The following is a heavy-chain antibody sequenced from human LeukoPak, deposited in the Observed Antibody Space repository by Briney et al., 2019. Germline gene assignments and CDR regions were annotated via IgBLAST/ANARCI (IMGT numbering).Heavy chain of an antibody. D-gene: IGHD2-15*01. Sequence: GGSLRLSCAASGFTFSSYAMHWVRQAPGKGLEWVAVISYDGSNKYYVDSVKGRFTISRDNSKNTLYLQMNSLRAEDTAVYYCARDGTYIAFDYWGQGTLVTVSS. CDR3: ARDGTYIAFDY. J-gene: IGHJ4*02. CDR2: ISYDGSNK. V-gene: IGHV3-30-3*01. CDR1: GFTFSSYA.